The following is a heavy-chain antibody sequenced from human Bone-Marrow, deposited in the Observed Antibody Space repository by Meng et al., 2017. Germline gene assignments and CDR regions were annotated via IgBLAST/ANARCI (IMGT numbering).Heavy chain of an antibody. V-gene: IGHV3-66*02. D-gene: IGHD3-22*01. CDR2: FYCGGST. J-gene: IGHJ3*02. Sequence: ESLKIPCAASGFNVSNNYMSWVRQAPGKGLEWVSVFYCGGSTFYADSVKGRFTIYRDNSKITLYLQMRSLRAEDKAVYYCARPYYDSTSPNKKDAFDIWGQGTMVTVSS. CDR1: GFNVSNNY. CDR3: ARPYYDSTSPNKKDAFDI.